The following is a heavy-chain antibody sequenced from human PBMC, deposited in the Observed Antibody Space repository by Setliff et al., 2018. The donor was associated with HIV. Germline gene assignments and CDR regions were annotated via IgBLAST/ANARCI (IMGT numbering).Heavy chain of an antibody. CDR1: GFTFSAYY. CDR2: ISSSSSYT. V-gene: IGHV3-11*05. CDR3: ARDFYCSGGSFYSPGGTDAFDI. Sequence: GGSLRLSCAASGFTFSAYYMSWIRQAPGKGLEWVSYISSSSSYTNYADSVKGRFTIPRDNAKNSLYLQMNSLIADDTAVYYCARDFYCSGGSFYSPGGTDAFDIWGQGTMVTVSS. D-gene: IGHD2-15*01. J-gene: IGHJ3*02.